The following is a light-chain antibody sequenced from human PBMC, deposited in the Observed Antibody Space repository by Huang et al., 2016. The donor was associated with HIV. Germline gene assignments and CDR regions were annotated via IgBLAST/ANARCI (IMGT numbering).Light chain of an antibody. CDR2: GAF. CDR3: QQYNNWPPGT. V-gene: IGKV3-15*01. Sequence: EIVMTQSPATLSVSLGERATLSCRASQSVSSNLAWYQQKPGQAPRLLIYGAFTRATGSPARFSGSGSGTEFTLTISSLQSEDFAVYYCQQYNNWPPGTFGQGTKVEIK. CDR1: QSVSSN. J-gene: IGKJ1*01.